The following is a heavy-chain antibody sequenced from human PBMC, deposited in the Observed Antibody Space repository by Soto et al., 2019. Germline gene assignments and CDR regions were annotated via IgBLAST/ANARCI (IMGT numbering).Heavy chain of an antibody. D-gene: IGHD6-6*01. CDR1: GGTVSAYT. J-gene: IGHJ4*02. CDR3: ARENGTSSLDY. V-gene: IGHV1-69*02. CDR2: IISILDIP. Sequence: QVQLVQSGAEVKKPGSSVKVSCEASGGTVSAYTINWVRQAPGQGREWMGRIISILDIPNYAQKFQGRLTIIADTSTSTTYMELRNLRSEDTATYYCARENGTSSLDYWGQGTLVTVSS.